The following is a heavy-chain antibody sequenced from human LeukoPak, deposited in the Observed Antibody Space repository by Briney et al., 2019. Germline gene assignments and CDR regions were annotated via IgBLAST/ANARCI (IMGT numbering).Heavy chain of an antibody. CDR1: NYSISSGYY. CDR3: ARVVAAAGTGFDY. V-gene: IGHV4-38-2*02. Sequence: SETLSLTCTVSNYSISSGYYWGWIRQPPGKGLEWIGSIYHSGNTYYNPSLKSRVTISVDTSKNQFSLKLSSVTAADTAVYYCARVVAAAGTGFDYWGQGTLVTVSS. J-gene: IGHJ4*02. CDR2: IYHSGNT. D-gene: IGHD6-13*01.